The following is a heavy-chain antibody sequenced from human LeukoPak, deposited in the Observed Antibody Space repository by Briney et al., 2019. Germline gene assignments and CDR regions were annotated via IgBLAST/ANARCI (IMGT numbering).Heavy chain of an antibody. Sequence: GGSLRLSCAASGFIISSAWMTWVRQAPGKGLEWISVIYIDGTTYYADSVKGRFTISRDQANNTLYLQMNTLRAEDTAVYYCARGPRYSFYWGQGTLVSVSS. J-gene: IGHJ4*02. CDR2: IYIDGTT. D-gene: IGHD6-13*01. V-gene: IGHV3-53*01. CDR3: ARGPRYSFY. CDR1: GFIISSAW.